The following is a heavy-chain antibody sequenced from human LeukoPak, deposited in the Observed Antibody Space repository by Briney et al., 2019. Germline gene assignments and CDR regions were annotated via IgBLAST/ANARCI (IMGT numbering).Heavy chain of an antibody. J-gene: IGHJ4*02. CDR1: GGSISSDSYY. V-gene: IGHV4-61*02. Sequence: SETLSLTCSVSGGSISSDSYYWNWIRQPAGKGLDWIGRIYTSGTTNYNPSLKSRVSISMDTSKNQFSLKLSSVTAADTAVYYCARGWEQQTFDFWGQGPLVTVSS. CDR2: IYTSGTT. D-gene: IGHD1-26*01. CDR3: ARGWEQQTFDF.